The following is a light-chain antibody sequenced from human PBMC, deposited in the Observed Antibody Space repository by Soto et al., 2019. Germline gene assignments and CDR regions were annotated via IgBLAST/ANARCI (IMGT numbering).Light chain of an antibody. CDR3: QQLNSYPPWT. Sequence: SQLTQSPSSLSASAGDRVTITCRAGKGISSELAGYQQQPGRAPKLVTFGASTLQSGVPSRFSGSGSGTDFTLTISSLQPEDFATYFCQQLNSYPPWTFGQGTKVDIK. J-gene: IGKJ1*01. CDR2: GAS. V-gene: IGKV1-9*01. CDR1: KGISSE.